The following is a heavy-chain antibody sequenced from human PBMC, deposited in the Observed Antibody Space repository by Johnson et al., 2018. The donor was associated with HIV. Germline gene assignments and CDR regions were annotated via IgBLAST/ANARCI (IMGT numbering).Heavy chain of an antibody. V-gene: IGHV3-30*19. CDR2: ISHDGSDK. CDR3: ARGDRSTYYRRGAFDI. D-gene: IGHD1-26*01. Sequence: QVQLVESGGGVVQPGRSLRLSCAASGFTFSSYGMYWVRQAPGKGLEWVAVISHDGSDKYYADSVKGRFTISRDNSKNTLYLQMNSLRAENTAAYFCARGDRSTYYRRGAFDIWGQGTMVTVAS. J-gene: IGHJ3*02. CDR1: GFTFSSYG.